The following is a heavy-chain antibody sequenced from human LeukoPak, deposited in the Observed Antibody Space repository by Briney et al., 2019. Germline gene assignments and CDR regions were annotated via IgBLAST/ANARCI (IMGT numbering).Heavy chain of an antibody. V-gene: IGHV1-2*02. CDR3: ARVRGWELFDY. CDR1: GYTFTGYY. CDR2: INPNSGGT. J-gene: IGHJ4*02. D-gene: IGHD1-26*01. Sequence: ASVKVSCKASGYTFTGYYMHWVRQAPGQGLEWMGWINPNSGGTNYARKFQGRVTMTRDTSISTAYMELSRLRSDDTAVYYCARVRGWELFDYWGQGTLVTVSS.